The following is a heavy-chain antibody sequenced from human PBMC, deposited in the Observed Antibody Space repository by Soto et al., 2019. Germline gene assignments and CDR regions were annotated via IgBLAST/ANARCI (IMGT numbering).Heavy chain of an antibody. Sequence: QVQLVQSGAEVKKPGSSVKVSCKASGGTFSSYAISWVRQAPGQGLEWMGGIIPIFGRANYAQNFQGRVTITAAASKSTAYMELSSLRSEDTAVYYCAQTLGLAVAGPGRFDLWGRGTLVTVSS. CDR3: AQTLGLAVAGPGRFDL. J-gene: IGHJ2*01. V-gene: IGHV1-69*12. CDR1: GGTFSSYA. CDR2: IIPIFGRA. D-gene: IGHD6-19*01.